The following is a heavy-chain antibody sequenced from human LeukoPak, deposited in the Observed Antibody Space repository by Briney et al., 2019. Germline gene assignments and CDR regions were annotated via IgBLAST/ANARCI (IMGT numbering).Heavy chain of an antibody. Sequence: SETLSLTCAVYGGSFSGYYWSWIRQPPGKGLEWIGEINHSGSTNYNPSLKSRVTISVDTSKNQFSLKLSSVTAADTAVYYCAIGTVDTAMARYYYYYMDVWGKGTTVTVSS. CDR3: AIGTVDTAMARYYYYYMDV. CDR1: GGSFSGYY. V-gene: IGHV4-34*01. CDR2: INHSGST. D-gene: IGHD5-18*01. J-gene: IGHJ6*03.